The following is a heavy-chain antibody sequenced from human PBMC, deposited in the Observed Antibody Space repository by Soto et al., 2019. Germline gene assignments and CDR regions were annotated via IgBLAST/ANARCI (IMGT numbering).Heavy chain of an antibody. CDR3: ARVSPNAFDI. V-gene: IGHV3-30-3*01. Sequence: QVQLVESGGGVVQPGRSLRLSCAASGFTFSSYAMHWVRHAPGKGLEWVAVISYDGSNKYYADSVKGRFTISRDNSKNTLYLQMNSLRAEDTAVYYCARVSPNAFDIWGQGTMVTVSS. CDR2: ISYDGSNK. CDR1: GFTFSSYA. J-gene: IGHJ3*02.